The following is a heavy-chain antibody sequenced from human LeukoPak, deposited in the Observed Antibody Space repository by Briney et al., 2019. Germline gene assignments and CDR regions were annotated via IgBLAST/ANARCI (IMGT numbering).Heavy chain of an antibody. J-gene: IGHJ4*02. Sequence: GRSLRLSCAASGFTFSGYGMHWVRQAPGKGLEWVAVISYDGSNKYYADSVKGRFTISRDNSKNTLYLQMNSLRAEDTAVYYCAKKKGAPYGDFPFDYWGQGTLVTVSS. D-gene: IGHD4-17*01. CDR2: ISYDGSNK. CDR3: AKKKGAPYGDFPFDY. CDR1: GFTFSGYG. V-gene: IGHV3-30*18.